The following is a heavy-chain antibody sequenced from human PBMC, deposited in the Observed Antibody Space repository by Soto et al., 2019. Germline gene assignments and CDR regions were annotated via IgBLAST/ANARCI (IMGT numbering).Heavy chain of an antibody. CDR2: ISYDGTDK. CDR3: AKDFGAWSDS. D-gene: IGHD6-19*01. J-gene: IGHJ5*02. Sequence: QVHLVESGGGVVQPGRSLTISCVGSGFAFSTYGMHWVRQAPAKGLEWVALISYDGTDKYYADSVKGRFSLSGDNSKQPLSLQMDSLSPEDTAVYYCAKDFGAWSDSWGQGTLVNVSS. CDR1: GFAFSTYG. V-gene: IGHV3-30*18.